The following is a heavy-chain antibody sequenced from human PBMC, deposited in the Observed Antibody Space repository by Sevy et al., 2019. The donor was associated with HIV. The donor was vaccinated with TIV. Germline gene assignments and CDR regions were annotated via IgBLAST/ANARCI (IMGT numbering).Heavy chain of an antibody. CDR2: LSFGCGEI. J-gene: IGHJ4*02. Sequence: GGSLRLSCAASGLTFSKYSMSWLRQPPGKGLEWVSTLSFGCGEINYADSVKGRFTISRDNSKSSVYLQMNNLRPEDTAVYYCAREGCTKPHDYSGQGTLVTVSS. CDR3: AREGCTKPHDY. V-gene: IGHV3-23*01. CDR1: GLTFSKYS. D-gene: IGHD2-8*01.